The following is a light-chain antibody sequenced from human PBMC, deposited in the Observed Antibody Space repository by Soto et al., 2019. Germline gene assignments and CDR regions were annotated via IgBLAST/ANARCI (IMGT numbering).Light chain of an antibody. J-gene: IGKJ1*01. CDR2: GAS. Sequence: EIVMTQSPATLSVSPGERASLSCMARQSVSSNLAWYQQKPGHAPRLLIYGASTRATGIQARFSVSGSGTDSTLTISSPQSEDFAVYYCQQYNNWPPWTFGQGTEVEIK. CDR1: QSVSSN. CDR3: QQYNNWPPWT. V-gene: IGKV3-15*01.